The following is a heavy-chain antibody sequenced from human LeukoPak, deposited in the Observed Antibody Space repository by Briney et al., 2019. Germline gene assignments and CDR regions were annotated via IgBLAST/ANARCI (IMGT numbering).Heavy chain of an antibody. CDR1: GFTFSSYG. CDR3: AKRPGGGYSLDY. J-gene: IGHJ4*02. D-gene: IGHD6-13*01. V-gene: IGHV3-30*18. CDR2: ISYDGSNK. Sequence: GGSLRLSCAASGFTFSSYGMHWVRQAPGKGLEWVAVISYDGSNKYYADSVKGRFTISRDNSKNTLYLQMNSLRAEDTAVYYCAKRPGGGYSLDYWGQGTLVTVSS.